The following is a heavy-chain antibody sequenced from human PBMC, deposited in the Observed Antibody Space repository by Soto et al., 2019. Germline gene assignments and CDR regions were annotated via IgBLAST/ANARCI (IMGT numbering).Heavy chain of an antibody. J-gene: IGHJ4*02. CDR1: GGTFSNYP. CDR2: IIPIFGTT. V-gene: IGHV1-69*01. Sequence: VQLVQSGAEVKKPGSSVKVSCKASGGTFSNYPFIWVRQAPGQGLDWMGGIIPIFGTTDYGQRFQGRVTIPADESTTTAYMKLSSLRSDDTAVYYCARGLYCGGGCYSHFDYWGQGTLVTVSS. CDR3: ARGLYCGGGCYSHFDY. D-gene: IGHD2-21*02.